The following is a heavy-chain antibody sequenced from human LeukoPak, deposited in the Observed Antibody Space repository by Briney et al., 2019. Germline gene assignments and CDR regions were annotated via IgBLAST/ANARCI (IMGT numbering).Heavy chain of an antibody. D-gene: IGHD3-9*01. V-gene: IGHV3-11*01. CDR1: GFTFSDYY. CDR3: ARVATVLRYFDWSKPYYYYMDV. J-gene: IGHJ6*03. Sequence: AGGSLRLSCAASGFTFSDYYMSWIRQAPGRGLEWVSYISSSGSTIYYADSVKGRFTISRDNAKNSLYLQMNSLRAEDTAVYYCARVATVLRYFDWSKPYYYYMDVWGKGTTVTISS. CDR2: ISSSGSTI.